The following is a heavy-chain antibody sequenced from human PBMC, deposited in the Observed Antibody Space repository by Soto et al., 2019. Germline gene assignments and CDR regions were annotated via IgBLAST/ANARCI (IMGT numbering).Heavy chain of an antibody. D-gene: IGHD3-10*01. CDR1: GGSISSSNW. V-gene: IGHV4-4*02. Sequence: LSLTCAVSGGSISSSNWWSWVRQPPGKGLEWIGEIYHSGSTNYNPSLKSRVTISVDKSKNQFSLKLSSVTAADTAVYYCARDLEYYYGSGTNWFDPWGQGTLVTVSS. J-gene: IGHJ5*02. CDR3: ARDLEYYYGSGTNWFDP. CDR2: IYHSGST.